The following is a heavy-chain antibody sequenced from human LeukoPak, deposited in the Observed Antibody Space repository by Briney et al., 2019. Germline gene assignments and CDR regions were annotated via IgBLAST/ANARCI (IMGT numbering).Heavy chain of an antibody. D-gene: IGHD5-12*01. CDR3: AGERVNSGYAPDAFDI. J-gene: IGHJ3*02. V-gene: IGHV3-23*01. CDR2: ISGSGGST. CDR1: GFTFSSYG. Sequence: PGGSLRLSCAASGFTFSSYGMSWVRQAPGKGLEWVSAISGSGGSTYYADSVKGRFTISRDNAKNSLYLQMNSLRAEDTAVYYCAGERVNSGYAPDAFDIWGQGTMVTVSS.